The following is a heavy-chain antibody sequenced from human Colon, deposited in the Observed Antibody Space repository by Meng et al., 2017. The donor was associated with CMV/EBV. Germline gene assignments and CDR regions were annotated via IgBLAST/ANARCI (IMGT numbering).Heavy chain of an antibody. CDR3: ARDHSLYGMDV. Sequence: SETLSLTCIVSGGSISSYHWSWIRQPPGKGLEWIGYIRYSGSTNSNPSLKSRVTISVDTSKNQFSLKLTSVIAAVTAVYYCARDHSLYGMDVWGQGTTVTVSS. J-gene: IGHJ6*02. D-gene: IGHD2-15*01. CDR1: GGSISSYH. CDR2: IRYSGST. V-gene: IGHV4-59*01.